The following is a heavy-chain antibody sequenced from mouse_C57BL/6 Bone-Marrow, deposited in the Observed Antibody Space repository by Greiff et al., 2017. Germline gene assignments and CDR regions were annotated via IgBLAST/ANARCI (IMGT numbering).Heavy chain of an antibody. CDR2: IHPNSGST. V-gene: IGHV1-64*01. J-gene: IGHJ2*01. CDR3: ARAWLLPNFDY. D-gene: IGHD2-3*01. CDR1: GYTFTSYW. Sequence: VQLQQPGADLVKPGASVKLSCKASGYTFTSYWMHWVKQRPGQGLEWIGMIHPNSGSTNYNEKFKGKATLTVDKSSSTAYMQISRLTSEDAAVYYCARAWLLPNFDYWGQGTTLTVSS.